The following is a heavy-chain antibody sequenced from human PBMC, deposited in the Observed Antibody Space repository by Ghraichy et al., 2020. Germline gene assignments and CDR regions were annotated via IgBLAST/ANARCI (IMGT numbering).Heavy chain of an antibody. CDR3: AREYCSGGSCFFGTGGSHFDY. J-gene: IGHJ4*02. CDR2: IKSDGSSI. Sequence: GGSLRLSCAASGFTLSRYWMHWVRQAPGKGLVWVSRIKSDGSSIIYADSVKGRFTISRDNAKNTLYLQMNSLRADDTAVYYCAREYCSGGSCFFGTGGSHFDYWGQGTLVSVSS. D-gene: IGHD2-15*01. V-gene: IGHV3-74*01. CDR1: GFTLSRYW.